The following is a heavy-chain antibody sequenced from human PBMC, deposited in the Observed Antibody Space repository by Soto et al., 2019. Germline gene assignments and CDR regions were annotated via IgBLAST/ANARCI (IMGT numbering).Heavy chain of an antibody. Sequence: ETLSLTCAVYGGSFSGYYWSWIRQPPGKGLEWIGEINHSGSTNYNPSLKSRVTISVDTSKNQFSLKLSSVTAADTAVYYCAGGPYYDFWSGPLFGYYYGMDVWGQGTTVTVSS. D-gene: IGHD3-3*01. V-gene: IGHV4-34*01. CDR3: AGGPYYDFWSGPLFGYYYGMDV. CDR1: GGSFSGYY. CDR2: INHSGST. J-gene: IGHJ6*02.